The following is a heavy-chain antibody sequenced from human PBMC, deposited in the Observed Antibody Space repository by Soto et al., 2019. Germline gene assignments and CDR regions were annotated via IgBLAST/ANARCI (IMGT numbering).Heavy chain of an antibody. CDR1: GYTFRSYS. CDR2: ISSSSSTI. J-gene: IGHJ5*02. D-gene: IGHD2-2*01. CDR3: ARSRYCSSTSCYVSWFDP. V-gene: IGHV3-48*01. Sequence: GGSMRLSCAASGYTFRSYSMNWVRQAPGKGLEWVSYISSSSSTIYYADSVKGRFTISRDNAKNSLYLQMNSLRAEDTAVYYCARSRYCSSTSCYVSWFDPWGQGTLVTVSS.